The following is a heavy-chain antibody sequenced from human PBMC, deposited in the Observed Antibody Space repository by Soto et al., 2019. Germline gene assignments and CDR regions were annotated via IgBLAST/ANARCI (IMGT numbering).Heavy chain of an antibody. Sequence: EVQLLESGGGLVQPGGSLRLSCAASGFTFSSYAMSWVRQAPGKGLEWVSAISGSGGSTYYADSVKGRFTISRDNSKKTLYPQMNSLRAGDTAGYYWAKTPRGFGEGFLFDYWGQGTLVTVSS. CDR3: AKTPRGFGEGFLFDY. V-gene: IGHV3-23*01. D-gene: IGHD3-10*01. J-gene: IGHJ4*02. CDR2: ISGSGGST. CDR1: GFTFSSYA.